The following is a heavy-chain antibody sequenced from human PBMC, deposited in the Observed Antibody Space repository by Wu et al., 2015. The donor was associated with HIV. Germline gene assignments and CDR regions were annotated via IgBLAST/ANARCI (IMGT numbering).Heavy chain of an antibody. CDR2: MNPNSGGT. V-gene: IGHV1-2*02. CDR3: ARLETSPGSYYFDY. CDR1: GYIFSSYD. J-gene: IGHJ4*02. Sequence: QVQLVQSGAEVKKSGASVKVSCKASGYIFSSYDIHWVRQATGQGPEWMGWMNPNSGGTNYAQKFQGRVTMTRDTSISTAYMELSRLRSDDTAVYYCARLETSPGSYYFDYWGQGTLVTVSS. D-gene: IGHD3-10*01.